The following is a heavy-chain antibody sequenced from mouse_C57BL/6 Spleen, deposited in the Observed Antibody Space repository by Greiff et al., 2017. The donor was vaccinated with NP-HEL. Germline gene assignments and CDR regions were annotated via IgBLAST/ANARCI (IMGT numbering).Heavy chain of an antibody. D-gene: IGHD2-1*01. CDR1: GYTFTGYW. J-gene: IGHJ3*01. V-gene: IGHV1-9*01. Sequence: VKLMESGAELMKPGASVKLSCKATGYTFTGYWIEWVKQRPGHGLEWIGEILPGSGSTNYNEKFKGKAKFTADTSSNTAYMQLSSLTTEDAAIYYCARTPGYYGNSWFAYWGQGTLVTVSA. CDR3: ARTPGYYGNSWFAY. CDR2: ILPGSGST.